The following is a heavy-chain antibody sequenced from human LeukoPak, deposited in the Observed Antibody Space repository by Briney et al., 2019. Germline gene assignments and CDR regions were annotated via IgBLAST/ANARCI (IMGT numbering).Heavy chain of an antibody. J-gene: IGHJ5*02. CDR1: GFTFADYA. V-gene: IGHV3-49*04. D-gene: IGHD2-2*01. CDR3: SSVYCSSTSCQGGYWFDP. Sequence: PGGSLRLSCTASGFTFADYAMSWVRQAPGKGLEWVGFIRSKAHGGTTEYAASVKGRFTISRDDTKSIAYLQMNSLKTEDTAVYYCSSVYCSSTSCQGGYWFDPWGQGSLVTVSS. CDR2: IRSKAHGGTT.